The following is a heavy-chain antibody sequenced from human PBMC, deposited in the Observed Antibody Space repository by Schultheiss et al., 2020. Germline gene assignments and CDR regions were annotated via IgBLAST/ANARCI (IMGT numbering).Heavy chain of an antibody. V-gene: IGHV4-39*07. D-gene: IGHD3-10*01. Sequence: SQTLSLTCTVSGGSISSSSYYWGWIRQPPGKGLEWIGSIYYSGSTNYNPSLKSRVTISVDKSKNQFSLKLSSVTAADTAVYYCARVFLRMVQGVSWVFPKNYGMDVWGQGTTVTVSS. CDR1: GGSISSSSYY. CDR2: IYYSGST. J-gene: IGHJ6*02. CDR3: ARVFLRMVQGVSWVFPKNYGMDV.